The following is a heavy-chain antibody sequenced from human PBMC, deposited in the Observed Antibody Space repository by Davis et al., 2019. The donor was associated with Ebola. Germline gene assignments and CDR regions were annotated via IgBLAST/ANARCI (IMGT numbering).Heavy chain of an antibody. Sequence: GESLKISCAASGFTFSSYAMSWVRQAPGKGLEWVSAISGSGGSTYYADSVKGRFTISRDNSKNTLYLQMNSLKTEDTAVYYCTPRLGYDSSGYYYYYYYGMDVWGQGTTVTVSS. J-gene: IGHJ6*02. V-gene: IGHV3-23*01. CDR3: TPRLGYDSSGYYYYYYYGMDV. CDR1: GFTFSSYA. D-gene: IGHD3-22*01. CDR2: ISGSGGST.